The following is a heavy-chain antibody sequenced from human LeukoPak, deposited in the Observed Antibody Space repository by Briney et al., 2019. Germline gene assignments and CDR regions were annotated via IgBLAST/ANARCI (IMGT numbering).Heavy chain of an antibody. V-gene: IGHV4-59*08. J-gene: IGHJ4*02. D-gene: IGHD2-21*01. CDR2: IYYRGST. CDR1: GGSMGTYY. Sequence: PSETLSLTCSFSGGSMGTYYWTWVRQPPGKGLEWIGYIYYRGSTNYNPSLKSRVTITEDTAKTQFSLKLTSVTAADTAVYYCARHGAIPEYWGQGSLVTVSS. CDR3: ARHGAIPEY.